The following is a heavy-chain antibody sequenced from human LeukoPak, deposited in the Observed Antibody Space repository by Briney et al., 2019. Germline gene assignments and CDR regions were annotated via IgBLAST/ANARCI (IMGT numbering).Heavy chain of an antibody. V-gene: IGHV3-33*01. D-gene: IGHD6-19*01. J-gene: IGHJ4*02. CDR3: TRDPPSSGWSFDY. CDR1: GFTFSTHA. Sequence: PGGSLRLSCAASGFTFSTHAMHWVRQAPAKGLEWVAMIWFDGKNTHYVDSVKGRFTISRDNSKNTVDLRMSSLRAEDTAVYYCTRDPPSSGWSFDYWGQGTLVTVSS. CDR2: IWFDGKNT.